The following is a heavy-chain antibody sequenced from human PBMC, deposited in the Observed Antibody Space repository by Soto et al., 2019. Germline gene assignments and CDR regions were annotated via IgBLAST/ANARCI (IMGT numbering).Heavy chain of an antibody. CDR1: GFTFTSSA. J-gene: IGHJ4*02. Sequence: SVKLSCKDSGFTFTSSAVQWVRQARRQRLEWIGWIVVGSGNTNYAQKFQERVTITRDMSTSTAYMELSSLRSEDTAVYYCAAWRRYYYDSSGSRPFFYWGQGTLVTVSS. CDR2: IVVGSGNT. V-gene: IGHV1-58*01. CDR3: AAWRRYYYDSSGSRPFFY. D-gene: IGHD3-22*01.